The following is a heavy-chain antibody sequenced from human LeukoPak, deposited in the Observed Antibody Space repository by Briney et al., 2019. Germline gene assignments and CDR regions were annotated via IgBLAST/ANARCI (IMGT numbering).Heavy chain of an antibody. J-gene: IGHJ4*02. D-gene: IGHD2-2*01. CDR1: GFTFSSYA. V-gene: IGHV3-23*01. Sequence: GGSLRLSCAASGFTFSSYAMSWVRQAPGKGLEWVSAISGSGGSTYYADSVKGRFTISRDNSKNTLYLQMNSLRAEDTAVYYCAKEDGRYCSRTSCRGYFDSWGQGTLVTVSS. CDR3: AKEDGRYCSRTSCRGYFDS. CDR2: ISGSGGST.